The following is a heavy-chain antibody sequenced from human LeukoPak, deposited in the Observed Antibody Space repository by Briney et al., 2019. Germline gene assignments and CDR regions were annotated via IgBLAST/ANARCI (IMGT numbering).Heavy chain of an antibody. CDR2: ISPNSGDT. CDR3: VRGLTTVATWLYL. CDR1: GYTFTGYL. D-gene: IGHD4-17*01. J-gene: IGHJ2*01. Sequence: GASVKVSCKASGYTFTGYLMHWVRQAPGQGLEWMGWISPNSGDTKYAQKFQGRVTMTRDTSIRTAYMEVSRLRSDDTAVYYCVRGLTTVATWLYLWGRGTLVTVSS. V-gene: IGHV1-2*02.